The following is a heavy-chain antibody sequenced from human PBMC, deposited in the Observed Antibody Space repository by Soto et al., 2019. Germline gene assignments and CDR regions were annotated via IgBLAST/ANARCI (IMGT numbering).Heavy chain of an antibody. V-gene: IGHV1-69*13. CDR1: GGTFSSYA. D-gene: IGHD6-13*01. J-gene: IGHJ4*02. CDR3: ARDPGIAAAGNFDY. CDR2: IIPIFGTA. Sequence: ASVRVSCKASGGTFSSYAIGWVRQAPGQGLEWMGGIIPIFGTANYAQKFQGRVTITADESTSTAYMELSSLRSEDTAVYYCARDPGIAAAGNFDYWGQGTLVTVS.